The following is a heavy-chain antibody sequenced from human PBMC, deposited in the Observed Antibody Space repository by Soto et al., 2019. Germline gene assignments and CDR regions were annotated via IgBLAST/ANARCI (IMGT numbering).Heavy chain of an antibody. CDR1: GFTFSSYA. J-gene: IGHJ6*03. Sequence: EVQLLESGGGLVQPGGSLRLSCAASGFTFSSYAMSWVRQAPGKGLEWVSAISGSGGSTYYADSVKGRFTISRDNSKNTLYLQMNSLRAEDTAVYYCAKGFGGGTTAMGDSGDYYYYYMDVWGKGTTVTVSS. V-gene: IGHV3-23*01. CDR2: ISGSGGST. D-gene: IGHD1-7*01. CDR3: AKGFGGGTTAMGDSGDYYYYYMDV.